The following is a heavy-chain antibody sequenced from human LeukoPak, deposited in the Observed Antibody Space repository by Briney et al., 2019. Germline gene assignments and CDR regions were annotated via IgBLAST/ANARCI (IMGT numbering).Heavy chain of an antibody. D-gene: IGHD3-22*01. V-gene: IGHV4-59*08. CDR3: ARHRSMFDSSGYYLDY. CDR1: GDSVTGYY. J-gene: IGHJ4*02. CDR2: IFYRGST. Sequence: SETLSLICTVSGDSVTGYYWSWIRQPPGKGLEWIAYIFYRGSTNHNPSPGSRVTVSIDTSNNQFSLMLSSVTAADTAVYYCARHRSMFDSSGYYLDYWGQGTLVTVSS.